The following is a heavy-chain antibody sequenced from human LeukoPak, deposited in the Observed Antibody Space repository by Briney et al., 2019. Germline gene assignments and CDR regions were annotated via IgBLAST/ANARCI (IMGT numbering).Heavy chain of an antibody. CDR1: GYSISSGYY. V-gene: IGHV4-38-2*02. CDR2: IYHSGST. D-gene: IGHD3-16*02. Sequence: PSETLSLTCTVSGYSISSGYYWGWIRQPPGKGLEWIGSIYHSGSTYYNPSLKSRVSISVDTSKNQFSLNLSSVTAADTALYYCARDWFTRLGELSPDRAFDYWGQGTLVTVSS. J-gene: IGHJ4*02. CDR3: ARDWFTRLGELSPDRAFDY.